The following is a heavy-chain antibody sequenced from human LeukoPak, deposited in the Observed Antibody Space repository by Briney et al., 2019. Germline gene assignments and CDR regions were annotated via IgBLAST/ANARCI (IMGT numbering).Heavy chain of an antibody. Sequence: ASVEVSCKASGYTFTSYYMHWVRQAPGQGLEWMGIINPSGGSTSYAQKFQGRVTMTRDTSTSTVYMELSSLRSEDTAVYYCARDHSSGWYGIVRYFDYWGQGTLVTVSS. V-gene: IGHV1-46*01. CDR2: INPSGGST. J-gene: IGHJ4*02. D-gene: IGHD6-19*01. CDR1: GYTFTSYY. CDR3: ARDHSSGWYGIVRYFDY.